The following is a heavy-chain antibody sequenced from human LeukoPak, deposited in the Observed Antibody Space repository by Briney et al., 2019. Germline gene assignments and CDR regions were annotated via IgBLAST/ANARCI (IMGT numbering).Heavy chain of an antibody. CDR1: GFTFSSYS. J-gene: IGHJ3*02. D-gene: IGHD3-3*01. CDR2: ISSSSSYI. CDR3: ARVVTIFGVVTSDAFDI. V-gene: IGHV3-21*01. Sequence: GSLRLSCAASGFTFSSYSMNWVRQAPGKGLEWVSSISSSSSYIYYADSVKGRFTISRDNAKNSLYLQMNSLRAEDTAVYYCARVVTIFGVVTSDAFDIWGQGTMVTVSS.